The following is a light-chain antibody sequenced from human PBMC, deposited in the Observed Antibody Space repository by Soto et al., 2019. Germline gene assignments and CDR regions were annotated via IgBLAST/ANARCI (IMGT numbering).Light chain of an antibody. J-gene: IGLJ2*01. CDR2: EVS. CDR3: QSYDPTLRTSL. Sequence: QSALTQPASVSGSPGQSITISCTGTYSDVGGYNRVSWYQHHPGKAPKMLIFEVSTRPSGISDRFSGSKSGTSASLAIAGLQADDEADYYCQSYDPTLRTSLFGGGTQLTVL. CDR1: YSDVGGYNR. V-gene: IGLV2-14*01.